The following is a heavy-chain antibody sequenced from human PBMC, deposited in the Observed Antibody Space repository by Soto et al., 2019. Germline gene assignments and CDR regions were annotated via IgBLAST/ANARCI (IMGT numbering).Heavy chain of an antibody. CDR2: IIPIFGTA. J-gene: IGHJ5*02. Sequence: GASVKVSCKASGGTFSSYAISWVRQAPGQGLEWMGGIIPIFGTANYAQKFQGRVTITADESTSTAYMELSSLRSEDTAVYYCAREGYYYDSSGYYYVSWFDPWGPGTLVSV. V-gene: IGHV1-69*13. CDR3: AREGYYYDSSGYYYVSWFDP. CDR1: GGTFSSYA. D-gene: IGHD3-22*01.